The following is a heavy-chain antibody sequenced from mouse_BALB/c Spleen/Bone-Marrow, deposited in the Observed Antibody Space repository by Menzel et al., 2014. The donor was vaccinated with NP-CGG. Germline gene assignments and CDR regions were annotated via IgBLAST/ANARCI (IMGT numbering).Heavy chain of an antibody. V-gene: IGHV1-69*01. CDR2: IDTSDSYT. CDR3: ARRGVYYYGSFDY. J-gene: IGHJ2*01. Sequence: VQLQESGAELVMPGASVKMSCKASGYTFTDYWMHWVKQRPGQGLEWIGAIDTSDSYTSYNQKFKGKATLTVDESSSTAYMQLSSLASEDSAVYYCARRGVYYYGSFDYWGQDTTLTVSS. CDR1: GYTFTDYW. D-gene: IGHD1-1*01.